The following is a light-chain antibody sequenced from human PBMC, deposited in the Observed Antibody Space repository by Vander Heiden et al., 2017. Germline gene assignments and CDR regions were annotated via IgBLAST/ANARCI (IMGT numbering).Light chain of an antibody. CDR3: HGEDTLLFT. V-gene: IGKV1-33*01. CDR2: DAS. Sequence: DIQMTQSPSSLSASVGDRVTITCQASQDISNYLNWYQQKPGKAPKLLIYDASNLETGVPSRFSASGSGTDFTFTISSLQPEDIATYYCHGEDTLLFTFGHGTKVDIK. J-gene: IGKJ3*01. CDR1: QDISNY.